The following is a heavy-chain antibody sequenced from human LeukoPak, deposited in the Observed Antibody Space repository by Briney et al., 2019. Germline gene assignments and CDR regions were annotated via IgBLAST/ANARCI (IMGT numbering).Heavy chain of an antibody. D-gene: IGHD7-27*01. CDR1: GCIFTSYW. V-gene: IGHV5-51*01. J-gene: IGHJ4*02. CDR3: ASTATLTGQFDY. Sequence: GASLQISCEGSGCIFTSYWIGWVRQLPGKGLEWMGIIYPGDSDTRYSPSFQGQVTISADKSISTAYLQWSSLKASDTAMYYCASTATLTGQFDYWGQGTLVTVSS. CDR2: IYPGDSDT.